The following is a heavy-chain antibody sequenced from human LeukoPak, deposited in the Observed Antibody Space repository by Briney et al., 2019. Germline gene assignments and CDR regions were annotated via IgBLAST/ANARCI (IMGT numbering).Heavy chain of an antibody. V-gene: IGHV3-23*01. CDR3: AKRSSSSSGYFDY. D-gene: IGHD6-6*01. Sequence: GGSLRLSCAASGFTFSSYAMSWVRQSPGKGLEWVSTLSGSGGSTYYADSVKGRFTISGDDSKNTLFLQMNSLRAEDTAVYFCAKRSSSSSGYFDYWGQGALVTVSS. J-gene: IGHJ4*02. CDR2: LSGSGGST. CDR1: GFTFSSYA.